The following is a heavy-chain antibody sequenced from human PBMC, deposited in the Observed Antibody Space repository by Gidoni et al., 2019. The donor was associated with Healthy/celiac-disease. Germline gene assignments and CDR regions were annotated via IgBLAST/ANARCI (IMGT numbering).Heavy chain of an antibody. Sequence: QVQLQESGPGLVTPSEPLSLTCTVSGGSVSSGSYYWSWIRQPPGKGLEWIGYIYYSGSTNYNPSLKSRVTISVDTSKNQFSLKLSSVTAADTAVYYCARDGDYFDYWGQGTLVTVSS. J-gene: IGHJ4*02. CDR1: GGSVSSGSYY. CDR3: ARDGDYFDY. CDR2: IYYSGST. D-gene: IGHD3-16*01. V-gene: IGHV4-61*01.